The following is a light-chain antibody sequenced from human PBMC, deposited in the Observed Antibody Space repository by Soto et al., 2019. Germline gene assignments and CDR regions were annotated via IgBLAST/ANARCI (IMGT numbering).Light chain of an antibody. V-gene: IGKV3-20*01. CDR1: QSVSSSH. J-gene: IGKJ1*01. CDR3: QQYETSSWT. Sequence: EIVLTQSPGTLSLSPGERATLSCRASQSVSSSHLGWYQQKPGQAPRLLIYDTSSRATGIPERFSGSGSGPDFTLTISRLEPEDFAVYYCQQYETSSWTFGQGSKVEMK. CDR2: DTS.